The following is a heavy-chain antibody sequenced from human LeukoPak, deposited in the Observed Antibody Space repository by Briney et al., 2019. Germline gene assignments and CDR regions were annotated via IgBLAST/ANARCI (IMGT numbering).Heavy chain of an antibody. CDR2: IKSKTDGGTI. J-gene: IGHJ4*02. V-gene: IGHV3-15*01. D-gene: IGHD1-26*01. CDR1: GFTFSKVW. Sequence: GGSLRLSCAASGFTFSKVWMSWVRQAPGKGLEWVGRIKSKTDGGTIDYAAPVKGRFTISRDDSKNTLYLQMNSLKTEDTAVYYCTTEIVGATVVGYFDYWGQGTLVTVSS. CDR3: TTEIVGATVVGYFDY.